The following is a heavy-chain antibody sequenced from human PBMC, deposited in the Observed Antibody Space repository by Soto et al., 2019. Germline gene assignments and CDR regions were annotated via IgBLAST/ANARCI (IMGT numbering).Heavy chain of an antibody. D-gene: IGHD3-10*01. V-gene: IGHV4-61*01. CDR3: ARGPSWFGEPNNWFDP. J-gene: IGHJ5*02. CDR1: GGSVSSGSYY. CDR2: IYYSGST. Sequence: SETLSLTCTASGGSVSSGSYYWSWIRQPPGKGLEWIGYIYYSGSTNYNPSLKSRVTISVDTSKNQFSLKLSSVTAEDTAVYYCARGPSWFGEPNNWFDPWGQGTLGT.